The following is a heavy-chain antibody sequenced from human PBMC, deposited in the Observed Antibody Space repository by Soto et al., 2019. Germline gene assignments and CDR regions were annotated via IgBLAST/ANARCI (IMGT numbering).Heavy chain of an antibody. CDR1: GFTFRNYA. V-gene: IGHV3-23*01. D-gene: IGHD3-9*01. J-gene: IGHJ4*02. CDR3: ARGDDILTGPVFDY. CDR2: ISGSDGST. Sequence: EVQLLESGGGLVQPGGSLRLSCAASGFTFRNYAMSWVRQAPGKGLEWVSTISGSDGSTFYADSVKGRFTISRDNSRNTLYLQMNSLRAEDTAIYFCARGDDILTGPVFDYWGQGTLVTVSS.